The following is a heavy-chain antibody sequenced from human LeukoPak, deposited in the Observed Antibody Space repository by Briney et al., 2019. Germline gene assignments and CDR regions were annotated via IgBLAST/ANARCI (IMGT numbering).Heavy chain of an antibody. D-gene: IGHD6-6*01. Sequence: ASVKVSCKASGYTFTGYYIHWVRQAPGQGLEWMGGIIPIFGTANYAQKFQGRVTITADKSTSTAYMELSSLRSEDTAVYYCARAPLLEYSTSFGAFDIWGQGTMVTVSS. CDR3: ARAPLLEYSTSFGAFDI. CDR2: IIPIFGTA. J-gene: IGHJ3*02. CDR1: GYTFTGYY. V-gene: IGHV1-69*06.